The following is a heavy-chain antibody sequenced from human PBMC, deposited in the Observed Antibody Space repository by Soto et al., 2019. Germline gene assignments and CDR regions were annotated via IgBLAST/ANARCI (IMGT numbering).Heavy chain of an antibody. CDR3: AKGTSFGY. V-gene: IGHV3-23*01. J-gene: IGHJ4*02. CDR1: GFTFSNYA. CDR2: ISDSGIRT. Sequence: EVQLLESGGGLVQPGGSLRLSCAASGFTFSNYAMSWVRQAPGKGLEWVSSISDSGIRTYYADSVKGRFTISRDNSKNTLFLQMNRLRAEDTAVYYCAKGTSFGYWGQGTLVTVSS. D-gene: IGHD2-2*01.